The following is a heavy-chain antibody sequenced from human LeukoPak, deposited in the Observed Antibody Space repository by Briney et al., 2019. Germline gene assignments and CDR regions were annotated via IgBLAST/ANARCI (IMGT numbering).Heavy chain of an antibody. D-gene: IGHD3-22*01. J-gene: IGHJ3*02. CDR3: ARGGDYYDSSGYYDDAFDI. V-gene: IGHV1-2*02. CDR2: INSKSGGT. CDR1: GYTFIGYY. Sequence: GASEKVSCKASGYTFIGYYVHWVRQAPGQGLEWMGWINSKSGGTNYAQKFQGRVAMTRDTSISTAYMELSRLRSGDTAVYYCARGGDYYDSSGYYDDAFDIWGQGTMVTVSS.